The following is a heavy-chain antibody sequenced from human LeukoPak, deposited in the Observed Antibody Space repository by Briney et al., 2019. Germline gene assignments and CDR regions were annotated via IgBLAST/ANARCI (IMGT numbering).Heavy chain of an antibody. J-gene: IGHJ5*02. CDR3: ARVGGMAAAGDNWFDP. D-gene: IGHD6-13*01. V-gene: IGHV4-59*01. CDR1: GGSISSYY. CDR2: IYYSGST. Sequence: SETLSLTCTVSGGSISSYYWSWIRQPPGKGLEWIGYIYYSGSTNYNPSLKSRVAISVDTSKNQFSLKLSSVTAADTAVYHCARVGGMAAAGDNWFDPWGQGTLVTVSS.